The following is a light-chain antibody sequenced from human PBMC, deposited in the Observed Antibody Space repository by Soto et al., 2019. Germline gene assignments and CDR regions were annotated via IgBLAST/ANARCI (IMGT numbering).Light chain of an antibody. Sequence: ILFTQSPGTLSLSPGERATLSCRASQTVRNNYLAWYQPQPGQAPRLLIYDASSRATGIPDRFSGGGSGTDCTLTISRLEPEDVEVDYCQQFSSYPLTFGGGTQVDIK. CDR3: QQFSSYPLT. CDR2: DAS. CDR1: QTVRNNY. J-gene: IGKJ4*01. V-gene: IGKV3-20*01.